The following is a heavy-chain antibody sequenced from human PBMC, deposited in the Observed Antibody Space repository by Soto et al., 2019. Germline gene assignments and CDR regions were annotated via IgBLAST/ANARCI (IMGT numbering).Heavy chain of an antibody. V-gene: IGHV1-3*04. D-gene: IGHD5-12*01. CDR2: INTGNGNT. CDR3: ARAIRGYVT. CDR1: GITSTTYA. J-gene: IGHJ5*02. Sequence: QVQLVQSGAEVKKPGASVKVSCKASGITSTTYAIHWVRQAPGQGLEWMGWINTGNGNTRYSQRFLGRVSLTTDTSTSTASMDLSSLTSEDTAVYYCARAIRGYVTWGQGTLITVSS.